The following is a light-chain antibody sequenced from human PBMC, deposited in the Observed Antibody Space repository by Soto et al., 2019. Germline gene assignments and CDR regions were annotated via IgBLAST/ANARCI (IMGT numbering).Light chain of an antibody. CDR1: QGIRND. CDR3: LQDYDYPLT. CDR2: AAS. J-gene: IGKJ4*01. Sequence: AIQMTQSPSSLSASVGDRVIITCRASQGIRNDLGWYQQKPGKAPKLLIYAASSLQSGVPSRFSGSGSGTDFTLTMSCLQPEDFATYYCLQDYDYPLTFGGGTKVEIK. V-gene: IGKV1-6*01.